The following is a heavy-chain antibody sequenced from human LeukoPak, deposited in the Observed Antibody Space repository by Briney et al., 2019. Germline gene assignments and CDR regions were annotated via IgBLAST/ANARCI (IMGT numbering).Heavy chain of an antibody. CDR3: ARGRAWYMDY. CDR1: GGSISNFY. D-gene: IGHD6-19*01. CDR2: IYTSGST. J-gene: IGHJ4*02. Sequence: SETLSLTCTVSGGSISNFYWSWIRQPAGQALEWIGRIYTSGSTNYNPSLKSRVTISVDTSKNQFSLKLSSVTAADTAVYYCARGRAWYMDYWGQVTLVTVSS. V-gene: IGHV4-4*07.